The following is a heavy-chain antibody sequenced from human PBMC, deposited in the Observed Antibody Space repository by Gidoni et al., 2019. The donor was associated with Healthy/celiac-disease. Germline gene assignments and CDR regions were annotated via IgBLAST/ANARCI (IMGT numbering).Heavy chain of an antibody. V-gene: IGHV3-15*01. J-gene: IGHJ4*02. CDR1: GFTFSNAW. Sequence: EVQLVESGGGLVKPGGSLRLSCAASGFTFSNAWMSWVRQAPGKGLEWVGRIKSKTDGGTTDYAAPVKGRFTISRDDSKNTLYLQMNSLKTEDTAVYYCTTDDGYSNYYFDYWGQGTLVTVSS. CDR2: IKSKTDGGTT. CDR3: TTDDGYSNYYFDY. D-gene: IGHD4-4*01.